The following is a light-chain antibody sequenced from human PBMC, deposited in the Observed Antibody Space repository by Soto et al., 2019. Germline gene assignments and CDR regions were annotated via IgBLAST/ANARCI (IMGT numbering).Light chain of an antibody. CDR2: DAS. J-gene: IGKJ1*01. CDR1: QSISSW. CDR3: QQYNSYPWT. Sequence: DIQTTQSPSTLSASVGDRVTITCRASQSISSWLAWYQQKPGKAPKLLIYDASSLESGVPSRFSGSGSGTEFTLTIRSLQPDDFATYYCQQYNSYPWTFGQGTKVDIK. V-gene: IGKV1-5*01.